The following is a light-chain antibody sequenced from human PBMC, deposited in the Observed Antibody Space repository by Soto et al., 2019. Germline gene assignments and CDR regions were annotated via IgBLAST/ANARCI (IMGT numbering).Light chain of an antibody. V-gene: IGKV3-11*01. Sequence: EIVLTQSPATLSSFPGDRVTLSCRASQYINTRLAWYQHRPGQAPRILIYQTSISAAGSPARFSASGSGTDFSLTISDGQPEDVALYYCHQRQSWPRTFGQGTKVDI. CDR3: HQRQSWPRT. J-gene: IGKJ1*01. CDR1: QYINTR. CDR2: QTS.